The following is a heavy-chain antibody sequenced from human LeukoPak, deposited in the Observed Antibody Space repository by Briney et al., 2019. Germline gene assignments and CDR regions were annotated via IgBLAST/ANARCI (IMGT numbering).Heavy chain of an antibody. CDR3: ARGPGCGGDCYAFPFDY. CDR1: GYSISSGYY. D-gene: IGHD2-21*02. CDR2: IYHSGST. J-gene: IGHJ4*02. Sequence: SETLSLTCTVSGYSISSGYYWGWIRQPPGKGLEWIGSIYHSGSTYYNPSLKSRVTISVDTSKNQFSLKLSSVTAADTAVYYCARGPGCGGDCYAFPFDYWGQRTLVTVSS. V-gene: IGHV4-38-2*02.